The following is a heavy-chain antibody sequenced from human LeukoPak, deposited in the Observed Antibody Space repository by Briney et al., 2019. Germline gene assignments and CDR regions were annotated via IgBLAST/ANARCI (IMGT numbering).Heavy chain of an antibody. CDR2: IYYTGRN. J-gene: IGHJ4*02. Sequence: PSETLSLTCAVSGYTISSGYYWGWIRQPPGKGLEWIGNIYYTGRNNYNPSLKSRVTISLDTSKNHLSLNLTSLLAADTAIYYCVRRDPGWNYFDYWGQGILVTVSS. V-gene: IGHV4-38-2*01. CDR3: VRRDPGWNYFDY. D-gene: IGHD6-19*01. CDR1: GYTISSGYY.